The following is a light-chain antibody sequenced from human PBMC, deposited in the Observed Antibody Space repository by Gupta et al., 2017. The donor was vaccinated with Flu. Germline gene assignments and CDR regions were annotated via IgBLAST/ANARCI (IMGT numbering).Light chain of an antibody. V-gene: IGLV1-44*01. J-gene: IGLJ3*02. Sequence: TISCSGTTSNVGSNAVNWYQQGPGTAPKLLIFSTKQRPSGVPARVSGSKSGASASLEISSLQSEDEADDYCSESDDSLTGTMWVFGGGTTLTVL. CDR3: SESDDSLTGTMWV. CDR2: STK. CDR1: TSNVGSNA.